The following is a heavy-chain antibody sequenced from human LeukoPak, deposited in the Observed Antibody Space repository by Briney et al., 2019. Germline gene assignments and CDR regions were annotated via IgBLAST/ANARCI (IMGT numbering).Heavy chain of an antibody. J-gene: IGHJ6*03. CDR2: INPSGDVR. CDR1: GYTFGTHW. V-gene: IGHV1-46*01. D-gene: IGHD3-9*01. Sequence: GASVKVSCKASGYTFGTHWMHWVRQAPGQGLEWMAIINPSGDVRSYAQKFQGRVTVTRDMSTRTVYMELSDLRPEDTAVYYCARVVNWLLSRYYMDVWGKGTTVTVSS. CDR3: ARVVNWLLSRYYMDV.